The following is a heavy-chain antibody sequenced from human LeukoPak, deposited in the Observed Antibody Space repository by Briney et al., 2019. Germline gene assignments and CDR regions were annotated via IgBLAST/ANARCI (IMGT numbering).Heavy chain of an antibody. CDR3: AKDQAQKYDFWSGYLDY. Sequence: GGSLRLSCAASGFTFDDYAMHWVRQAPGKGLEWVSGISWNSGSIGYADSVKGRFTISRDNAKNSLYLQMNSLRAEDTAVYYCAKDQAQKYDFWSGYLDYWGRGTLVTVSS. CDR2: ISWNSGSI. D-gene: IGHD3-3*01. V-gene: IGHV3-9*01. J-gene: IGHJ4*02. CDR1: GFTFDDYA.